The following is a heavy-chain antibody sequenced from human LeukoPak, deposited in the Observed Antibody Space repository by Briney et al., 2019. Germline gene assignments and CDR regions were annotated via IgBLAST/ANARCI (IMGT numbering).Heavy chain of an antibody. CDR2: ISYDGSGK. CDR3: AREGNSGYYPY. D-gene: IGHD3-22*01. V-gene: IGHV3-30-3*01. Sequence: GGSLRLSCAASGFTFSSYPMHWVRQAPGKGLEWVAVISYDGSGKHYADPVKGRFTISRDNSKNTLYLQMSSLRAEDTAMYYCAREGNSGYYPYWGQGILVTVSS. J-gene: IGHJ4*02. CDR1: GFTFSSYP.